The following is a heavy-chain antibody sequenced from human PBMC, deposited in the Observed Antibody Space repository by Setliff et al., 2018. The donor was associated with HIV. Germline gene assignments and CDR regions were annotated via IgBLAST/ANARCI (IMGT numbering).Heavy chain of an antibody. Sequence: SETLSLTCAVSGGSISSSNWWSWVRQPPGKELEWIGRIYTSGSTNYNPSLKSRVTISVDTSKNQFSLKLSSVTAADTAVYYCARDRRYYDSSGYWYNWFDPWGQGTLVTVSS. CDR2: IYTSGST. J-gene: IGHJ5*02. D-gene: IGHD3-22*01. V-gene: IGHV4-4*02. CDR3: ARDRRYYDSSGYWYNWFDP. CDR1: GGSISSSNW.